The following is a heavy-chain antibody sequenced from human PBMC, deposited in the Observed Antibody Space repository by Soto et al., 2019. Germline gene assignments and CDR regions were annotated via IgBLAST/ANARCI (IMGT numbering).Heavy chain of an antibody. Sequence: EVQLLESGGGLVQPGGSLRLSCAASGFTFSSYAMSWVRQAPGKGLEWVSAISGSGGSTYYADSVKGRFTISRDNSKNTLYLQMNSLRAEDTAVYYGAKCSDNYVSLSDYWGQGTLVTVSS. J-gene: IGHJ4*02. V-gene: IGHV3-23*01. CDR2: ISGSGGST. CDR3: AKCSDNYVSLSDY. D-gene: IGHD3-10*02. CDR1: GFTFSSYA.